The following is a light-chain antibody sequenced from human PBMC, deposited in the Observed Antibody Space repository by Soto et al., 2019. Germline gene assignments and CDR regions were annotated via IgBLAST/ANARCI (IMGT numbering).Light chain of an antibody. J-gene: IGKJ2*01. CDR3: QQTYITPQT. CDR1: QSITTY. CDR2: ATS. V-gene: IGKV1-39*01. Sequence: DMPMTQSPSSLSASVGDRVTITCRASQSITTYLNWYQQKPGKASKLLIFATSSLQSGVPSRFSGSGSGTDFTLTISSLQPEDFATYYCQQTYITPQTFGQGTKLEIK.